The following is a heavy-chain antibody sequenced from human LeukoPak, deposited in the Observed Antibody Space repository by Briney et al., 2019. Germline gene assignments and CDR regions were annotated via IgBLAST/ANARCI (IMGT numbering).Heavy chain of an antibody. V-gene: IGHV4-59*01. D-gene: IGHD2-21*01. J-gene: IGHJ5*02. Sequence: PSETLSLTCTVSGGSISSYYWSWIRQPPGKGLEWIGYIYYSGSTNYNPSLKSRVTISVDTSKNQFSLELSSVTAADTAVYYCARAYCGGDCYPPYNWFDPWGQGTLVTVPS. CDR1: GGSISSYY. CDR2: IYYSGST. CDR3: ARAYCGGDCYPPYNWFDP.